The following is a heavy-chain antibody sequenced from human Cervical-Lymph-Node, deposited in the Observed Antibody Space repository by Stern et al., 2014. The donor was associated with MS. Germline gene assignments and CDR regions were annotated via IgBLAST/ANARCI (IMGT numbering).Heavy chain of an antibody. CDR2: ISGNGVSK. V-gene: IGHV3-9*01. Sequence: EVQLVQSGGGLVQPGRSLRLSCAASGFTFDDYAMHWVRQAPGKGLEWVSGISGNGVSKCYADSVKGRFTISRDNAKSTLYLQMNSLRAEDTALYYCAKDRGGSGGLNYYFYGMDVWGQGTTVTVSS. J-gene: IGHJ6*02. D-gene: IGHD3-10*01. CDR1: GFTFDDYA. CDR3: AKDRGGSGGLNYYFYGMDV.